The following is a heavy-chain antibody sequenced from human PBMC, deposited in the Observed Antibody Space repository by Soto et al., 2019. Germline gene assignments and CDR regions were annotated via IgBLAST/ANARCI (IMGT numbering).Heavy chain of an antibody. D-gene: IGHD3-3*01. CDR2: IYYSGST. CDR3: ARVRVAPNSGGMDV. Sequence: SETLSLTCTVSGGSISSGGYYWGWIRQPPGKGLEWIGYIYYSGSTYYNPSLKSRVTISVDTSKNQFSLKLSSVTAADTAVYYCARVRVAPNSGGMDVWGQGTTVTVSS. J-gene: IGHJ6*02. V-gene: IGHV4-30-4*01. CDR1: GGSISSGGYY.